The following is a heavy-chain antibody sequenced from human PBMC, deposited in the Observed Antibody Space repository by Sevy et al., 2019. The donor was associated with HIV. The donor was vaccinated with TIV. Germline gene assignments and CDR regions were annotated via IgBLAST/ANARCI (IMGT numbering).Heavy chain of an antibody. V-gene: IGHV4-59*01. J-gene: IGHJ4*02. CDR1: GGSISSYY. Sequence: SETLSLTCTVSGGSISSYYWSWIRQPPGKGLEWIGSIYYSGSTNYNPSLKSRVTISVDTYKNQSSLKLSSVTAADTAVYYCARGLASGWYVSGYFDYWGQGTLVTVSS. D-gene: IGHD6-19*01. CDR2: IYYSGST. CDR3: ARGLASGWYVSGYFDY.